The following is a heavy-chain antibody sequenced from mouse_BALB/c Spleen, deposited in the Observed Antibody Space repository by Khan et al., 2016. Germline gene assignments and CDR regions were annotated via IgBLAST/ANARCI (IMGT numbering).Heavy chain of an antibody. CDR2: ILPRSGST. J-gene: IGHJ2*01. V-gene: IGHV1-9*01. CDR3: AGTYRRGYFDY. CDR1: GYTFSSYW. D-gene: IGHD3-1*01. Sequence: QVQLQQSGAELMKPGASVKISCKATGYTFSSYWIEWVKQRPGHGLEWIGEILPRSGSTNYTEKFRGKATFTADTSSNTAYMQLSSLTSEDSAVSYCAGTYRRGYFDYWGQGTTLTVSS.